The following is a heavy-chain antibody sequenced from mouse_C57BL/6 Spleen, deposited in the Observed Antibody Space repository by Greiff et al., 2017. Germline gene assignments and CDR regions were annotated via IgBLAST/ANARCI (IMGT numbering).Heavy chain of an antibody. Sequence: EVQLQQSGPVLVKPGASVKMSCKASGYTFTDYYMNWVKQSHGKSLEWIGVINPYNGGTSYNQKFKGKDTLTVDKSSSTAYMELNSLTSEDSAVYSCARDYYGGSYGFVYWGQGTTLTVSA. J-gene: IGHJ2*01. D-gene: IGHD1-1*01. CDR1: GYTFTDYY. CDR3: ARDYYGGSYGFVY. CDR2: INPYNGGT. V-gene: IGHV1-19*01.